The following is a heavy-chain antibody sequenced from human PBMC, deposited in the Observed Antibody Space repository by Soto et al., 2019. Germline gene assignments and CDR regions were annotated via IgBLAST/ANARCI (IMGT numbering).Heavy chain of an antibody. V-gene: IGHV6-1*01. CDR3: ARALESGYSNYYYYMDV. D-gene: IGHD5-12*01. Sequence: PSQTLSLTCAISGDSVSSNTAAWHWIRQSPSRGLEWLGRTYFRSRWYNDYAVSVKSRITINADTSKNQFSLHLNSVSPEDTAVYYCARALESGYSNYYYYMDVWGKGTTVTVSS. CDR2: TYFRSRWYN. J-gene: IGHJ6*03. CDR1: GDSVSSNTAA.